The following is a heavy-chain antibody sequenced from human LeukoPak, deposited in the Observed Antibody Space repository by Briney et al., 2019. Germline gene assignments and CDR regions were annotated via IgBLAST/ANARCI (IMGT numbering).Heavy chain of an antibody. CDR1: GFTVSSNY. CDR2: IYSGGST. V-gene: IGHV3-66*01. CDR3: APTYQTTVTTY. Sequence: GGSLRLSCAASGFTVSSNYMSWVRQAPGKGLEWVSVIYSGGSTYYADSVKGRFSISRDNSKNTLYLQMNSLRAEDTAVYYCAPTYQTTVTTYWGQGALVTVSS. J-gene: IGHJ4*02. D-gene: IGHD4-17*01.